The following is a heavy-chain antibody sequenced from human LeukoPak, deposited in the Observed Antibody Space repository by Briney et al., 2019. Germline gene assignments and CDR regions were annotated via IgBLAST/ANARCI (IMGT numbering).Heavy chain of an antibody. Sequence: GGSLRLSCAASGFTFSSYGMHWVRQAPGKGLEWVAVISYDGSNKYYADSVKGRFTISRDNSKNTLYLQMNSLRAEDMAVYYCAKGSSGDYWGQGTLVTVSS. D-gene: IGHD6-6*01. CDR2: ISYDGSNK. CDR3: AKGSSGDY. V-gene: IGHV3-30*18. J-gene: IGHJ4*02. CDR1: GFTFSSYG.